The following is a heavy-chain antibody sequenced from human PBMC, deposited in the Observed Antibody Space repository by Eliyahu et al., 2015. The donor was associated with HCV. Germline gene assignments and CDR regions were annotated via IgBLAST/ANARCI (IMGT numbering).Heavy chain of an antibody. J-gene: IGHJ3*02. CDR1: GGSISSSSYY. CDR3: ASIGAADYGDYFTPNDAFDI. V-gene: IGHV4-39*01. D-gene: IGHD4-17*01. CDR2: IYYSGST. Sequence: QLQLQESGPGLVKPSETLSLTCTVSGGSISSSSYYWGWIRQPPGKGLEWIGSIYYSGSTYYNPSLKSRVTISVDTSKNQFSLKLSSVTAADTAVYYCASIGAADYGDYFTPNDAFDIWGQGTMVTVSS.